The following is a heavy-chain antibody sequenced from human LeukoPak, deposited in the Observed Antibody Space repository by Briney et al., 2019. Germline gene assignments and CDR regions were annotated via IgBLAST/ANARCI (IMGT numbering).Heavy chain of an antibody. V-gene: IGHV3-21*01. CDR2: ISSSSSYI. CDR3: ARADYGDFTFDY. CDR1: GFTFSSYS. J-gene: IGHJ4*02. D-gene: IGHD4-17*01. Sequence: GGSLRLSCAASGFTFSSYSMNWVRQAPGKGLEWVSSISSSSSYIYYADSVKGRFTISRDNAKNSLYLQMNSMRAEDTAVYYCARADYGDFTFDYWGQGTLVTVSS.